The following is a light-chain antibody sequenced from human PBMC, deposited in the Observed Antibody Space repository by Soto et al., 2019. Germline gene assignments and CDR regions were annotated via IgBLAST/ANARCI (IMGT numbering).Light chain of an antibody. CDR3: SSYTSSNKV. V-gene: IGLV2-14*01. CDR1: SSDIGAYDY. J-gene: IGLJ2*01. Sequence: QSPLTQPASLSGSPGQSSTISCTGTSSDIGAYDYVSWFQQHPGKAPKHMISEVNNPPSGVSNRFSGSKSGKTASLTISGLQVEDEADYYCSSYTSSNKVFGGGTKVTVL. CDR2: EVN.